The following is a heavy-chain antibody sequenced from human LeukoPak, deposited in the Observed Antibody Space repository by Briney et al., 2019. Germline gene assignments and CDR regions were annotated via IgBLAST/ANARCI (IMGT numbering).Heavy chain of an antibody. CDR2: INHSGYT. D-gene: IGHD4-17*01. CDR3: TRMTTGHDY. CDR1: GVSFNDYY. Sequence: PSEALSLTCAVSGVSFNDYYWSWVPQTPGKGLEWVGEINHSGYTNDSPSFKSRVTLSIDTSRKQSSLNLRSVTVADTGIYYCTRMTTGHDYWGQGTLVT. V-gene: IGHV4-34*01. J-gene: IGHJ4*02.